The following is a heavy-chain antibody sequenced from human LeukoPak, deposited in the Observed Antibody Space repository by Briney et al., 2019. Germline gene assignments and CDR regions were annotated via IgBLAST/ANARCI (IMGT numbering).Heavy chain of an antibody. CDR3: AKGSYYDSSGSFYFDY. CDR1: GGSISSGGYS. CDR2: ISGSGDNT. Sequence: ETLSLNCAVSGGSISSGGYSWSWVRQAPGKGLEWVSGISGSGDNTYYADSVKGRFTISRDNSKNTLYVQVNSLGTEDTAAYYCAKGSYYDSSGSFYFDYWGQGTLVTVSS. V-gene: IGHV3-23*01. D-gene: IGHD3-22*01. J-gene: IGHJ4*02.